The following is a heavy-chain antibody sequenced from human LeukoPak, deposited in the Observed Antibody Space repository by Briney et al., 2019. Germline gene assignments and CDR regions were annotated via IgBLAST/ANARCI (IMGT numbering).Heavy chain of an antibody. CDR2: ISAYNGNT. Sequence: ASGKVSCKAAGYTVTSYGISWVGQAPGQGVEGRGWISAYNGNTNYAQKLQGRVTMTTDTSTSTAYMELRSLRSDDTAVYYCARGVLRYFDWLLYFDYWGQGTLVTVSS. V-gene: IGHV1-18*01. J-gene: IGHJ4*02. CDR3: ARGVLRYFDWLLYFDY. CDR1: GYTVTSYG. D-gene: IGHD3-9*01.